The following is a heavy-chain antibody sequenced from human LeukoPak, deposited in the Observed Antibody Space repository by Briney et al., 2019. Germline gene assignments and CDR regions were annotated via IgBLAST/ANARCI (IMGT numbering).Heavy chain of an antibody. CDR3: ARHPLNLYFDY. CDR2: IYHSGST. J-gene: IGHJ4*02. Sequence: CIGIIYHSGSTYYNPSLKSRVTISVDTSKNQFSLKLSSVTAADTAVYYCARHPLNLYFDYWGQGTLVTVSS. V-gene: IGHV4-38-2*01.